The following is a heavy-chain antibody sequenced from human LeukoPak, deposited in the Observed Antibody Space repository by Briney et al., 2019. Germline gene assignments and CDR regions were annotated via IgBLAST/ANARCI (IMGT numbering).Heavy chain of an antibody. CDR2: ISSSSSYI. CDR3: AIWRGYSSDAFDI. V-gene: IGHV3-21*01. D-gene: IGHD5-18*01. J-gene: IGHJ3*02. Sequence: GGSLRLSCAASGFTFSSYSMNWVRQAPGKGLEWVSSISSSSSYIYYADSVKGRFTISRDNAKNLLYLQMNSLRAEDTAVYYCAIWRGYSSDAFDIWGQGTMVTVSS. CDR1: GFTFSSYS.